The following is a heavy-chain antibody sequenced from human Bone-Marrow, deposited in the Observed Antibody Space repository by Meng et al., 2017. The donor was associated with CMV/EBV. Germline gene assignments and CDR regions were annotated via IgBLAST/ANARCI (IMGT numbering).Heavy chain of an antibody. CDR3: ARDQYRGGASFDY. J-gene: IGHJ4*02. Sequence: GGSLRLSCAASGFTISNNYMSWVRQAPGKGLEWVSVIYSGGSTYYADSVKGRFTISRDNSKNTLYLQMDSLRAEDTAVYYCARDQYRGGASFDYWGQGTLVTVSS. D-gene: IGHD1-26*01. CDR2: IYSGGST. V-gene: IGHV3-53*01. CDR1: GFTISNNY.